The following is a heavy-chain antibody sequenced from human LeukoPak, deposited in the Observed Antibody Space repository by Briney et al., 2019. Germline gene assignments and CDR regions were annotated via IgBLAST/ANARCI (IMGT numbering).Heavy chain of an antibody. CDR3: AGGLINHYFDY. Sequence: ASVTVSCKASGYTFTGYYIHWVRQAPGQGLEWMGWINPNSGATNRAQKFQGRVTMTRDTSISTGYMEVTRLTSDDTAVYYCAGGLINHYFDYWGQGTLVTVSS. CDR1: GYTFTGYY. J-gene: IGHJ4*02. CDR2: INPNSGAT. D-gene: IGHD1-14*01. V-gene: IGHV1-2*02.